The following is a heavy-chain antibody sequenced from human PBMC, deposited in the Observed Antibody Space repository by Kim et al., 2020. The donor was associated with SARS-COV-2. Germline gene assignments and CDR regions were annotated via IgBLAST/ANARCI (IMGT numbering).Heavy chain of an antibody. J-gene: IGHJ4*02. Sequence: GGSLRLSCAASGFPFSSYAMSWVRQAPGKGLEWVAAINDRGSATYYSGSVQGRFTISRDNSLNTLFLRMNSLRAEDTAIYFCARCPSKSCRLGLDYWGQGALVTVSP. CDR3: ARCPSKSCRLGLDY. V-gene: IGHV3-23*01. D-gene: IGHD2-2*01. CDR2: INDRGSAT. CDR1: GFPFSSYA.